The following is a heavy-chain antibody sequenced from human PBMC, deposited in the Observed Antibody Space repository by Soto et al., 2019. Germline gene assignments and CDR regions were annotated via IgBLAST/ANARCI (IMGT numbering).Heavy chain of an antibody. D-gene: IGHD3-22*01. Sequence: TLSLTCAISGDSVSSNSAAWNWIRQSPSRGLEWLGRTYYRSKWYNDYAVSVKSRITINPDTSKNQFSLQLNSVTPEDTAVYYCAVHYYDSSGYYYYYYGMDVWGQGTTVTAP. CDR3: AVHYYDSSGYYYYYYGMDV. CDR2: TYYRSKWYN. V-gene: IGHV6-1*01. J-gene: IGHJ6*02. CDR1: GDSVSSNSAA.